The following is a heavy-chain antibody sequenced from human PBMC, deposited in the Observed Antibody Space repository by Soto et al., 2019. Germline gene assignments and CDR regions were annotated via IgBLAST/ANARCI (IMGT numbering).Heavy chain of an antibody. CDR3: ARDRGTSAYDWGFNYGLDV. Sequence: VHLVESGGGLVRPEGSLRLSCAASGFSIADYHMNWIRQAPGRGLEWLSYISKSSDFITYADSVKGRFTISRDNAKNSLYLQMSTLTGEDTAVYYCARDRGTSAYDWGFNYGLDVWGQGTKVTVSS. J-gene: IGHJ6*02. CDR1: GFSIADYH. CDR2: ISKSSDFI. V-gene: IGHV3-11*05. D-gene: IGHD5-12*01.